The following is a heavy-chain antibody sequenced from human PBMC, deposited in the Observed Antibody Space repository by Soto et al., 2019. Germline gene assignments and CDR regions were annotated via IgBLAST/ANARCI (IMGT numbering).Heavy chain of an antibody. CDR3: AKGDIVVVVAATTPGYMDV. CDR1: GFTFSSYA. J-gene: IGHJ6*03. Sequence: EVQLLESGGGLVQPGGSLRLSCAASGFTFSSYAMSWVRQAPGKGLEWVSAISGSGGSTYYADSVKGRFTISRDNSKNTLYLQMNSLRAEDTAVYYCAKGDIVVVVAATTPGYMDVWGKGTTVTVSS. V-gene: IGHV3-23*01. D-gene: IGHD2-15*01. CDR2: ISGSGGST.